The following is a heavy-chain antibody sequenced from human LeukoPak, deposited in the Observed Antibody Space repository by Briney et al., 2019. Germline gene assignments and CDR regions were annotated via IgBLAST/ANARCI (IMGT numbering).Heavy chain of an antibody. D-gene: IGHD5-12*01. CDR2: ISAHNDNT. J-gene: IGHJ4*02. CDR3: ARTEWLKPFDY. Sequence: ASVKVSCKASGYTFPSYGISWVRQAPGQGLEWMGWISAHNDNTHYAQKFQGRVTMTTDTSTNTAYMELRSLRYDDTAVYYCARTEWLKPFDYWGQGTLVTVS. V-gene: IGHV1-18*01. CDR1: GYTFPSYG.